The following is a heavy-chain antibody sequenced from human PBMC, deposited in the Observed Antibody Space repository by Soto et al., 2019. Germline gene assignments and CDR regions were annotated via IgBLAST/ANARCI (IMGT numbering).Heavy chain of an antibody. CDR1: GGSISSSGYY. V-gene: IGHV4-39*07. J-gene: IGHJ6*04. CDR2: INYGGSP. CDR3: ARVPIVVVPAALKIYGMDV. D-gene: IGHD2-2*01. Sequence: SETLSLTCTVSGGSISSSGYYWGWIRQPPGKGLEWIGSINYGGSPYYNPSLKSRVTISVDTSKNQFSLKLSSVTAADTAVYYCARVPIVVVPAALKIYGMDVWGKGTTVTVSS.